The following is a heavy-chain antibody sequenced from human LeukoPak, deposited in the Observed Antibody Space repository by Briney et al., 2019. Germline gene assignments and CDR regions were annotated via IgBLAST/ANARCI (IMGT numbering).Heavy chain of an antibody. D-gene: IGHD7-27*01. CDR2: ISSSSSYI. J-gene: IGHJ3*02. CDR3: ARDAGDDAFDI. CDR1: GFTFSSYS. Sequence: GGSLRLSCTASGFTFSSYSMNWVRQAPGKGLEWVSSISSSSSYIYYADSVKGRFTISRDNAKNSLYLQMNSLRAEDTAVYYCARDAGDDAFDIWGQGTMVTVSS. V-gene: IGHV3-21*01.